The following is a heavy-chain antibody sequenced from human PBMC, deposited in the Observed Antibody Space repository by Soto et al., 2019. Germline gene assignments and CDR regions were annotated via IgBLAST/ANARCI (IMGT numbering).Heavy chain of an antibody. Sequence: ASVKVSCKVSGYTLTELSMHWVRQAPGKGLEWMGGFDPEDGETIYAQKFQGRVTMTEDTSTDTAYMELSSLRSEDTAVYYCATGSRLWVDTLEYFQHWGQGTLVTVS. J-gene: IGHJ1*01. CDR2: FDPEDGET. V-gene: IGHV1-24*01. CDR1: GYTLTELS. CDR3: ATGSRLWVDTLEYFQH. D-gene: IGHD3-16*01.